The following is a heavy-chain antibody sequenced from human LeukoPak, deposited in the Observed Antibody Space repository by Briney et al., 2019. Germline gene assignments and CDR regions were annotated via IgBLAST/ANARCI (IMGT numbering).Heavy chain of an antibody. J-gene: IGHJ6*03. V-gene: IGHV4-34*01. CDR1: GGSFSGYY. D-gene: IGHD7-27*01. CDR2: INDSGST. CDR3: ARVAGDPIYYYYYMDV. Sequence: SETLSLTCAVYGGSFSGYYWRWIRQSPGKGLEWIGEINDSGSTNCDPSLKSRVTISVDTSKNQTSLKLTSVTAADTAVYYCARVAGDPIYYYYYMDVWGKGTTVTVSS.